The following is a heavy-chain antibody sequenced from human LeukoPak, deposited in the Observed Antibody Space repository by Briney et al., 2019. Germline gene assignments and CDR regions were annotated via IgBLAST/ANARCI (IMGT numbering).Heavy chain of an antibody. V-gene: IGHV3-53*01. J-gene: IGHJ4*02. CDR2: IYRGDST. CDR3: ARDRGDNLNDVLQY. D-gene: IGHD1-20*01. CDR1: GFIVSSNY. Sequence: PGGSLRLSCAASGFIVSSNYMSWVRQAPGKGLEWVSVIYRGDSTYYADSVKGRFTISRDSSKNTLFLQMDSLRAEDTAVYYCARDRGDNLNDVLQYWGQGTLVTVSS.